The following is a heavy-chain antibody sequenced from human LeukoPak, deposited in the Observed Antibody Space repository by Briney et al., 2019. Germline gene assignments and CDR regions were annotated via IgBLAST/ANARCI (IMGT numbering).Heavy chain of an antibody. Sequence: ASVKVSCKASGGTFSSYAISWVRQAPGQGLEWMGGIIPIFGTANYAQKFQGRVTITADESTSTAYMELSGLRSEDTAVYYCASRTGGIAVLRYFDQGIIGDYWGQGTLVTVSS. CDR2: IIPIFGTA. V-gene: IGHV1-69*01. J-gene: IGHJ4*02. CDR1: GGTFSSYA. D-gene: IGHD3-9*01. CDR3: ASRTGGIAVLRYFDQGIIGDY.